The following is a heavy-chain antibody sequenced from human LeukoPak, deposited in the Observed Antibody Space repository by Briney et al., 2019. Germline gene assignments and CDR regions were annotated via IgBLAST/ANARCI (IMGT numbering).Heavy chain of an antibody. CDR1: GGSISDAAYY. V-gene: IGHV4-34*01. Sequence: PSETLSLTCTVSGGSISDAAYYGRWIRQPRGKGLEWIGEINHSGSTNYNPSLKSRVTISADTSKNQFSLKLSSVTAADTAVYYCARGLPPGGSYYGLDYWGQGTLVTVSS. J-gene: IGHJ4*02. D-gene: IGHD1-26*01. CDR2: INHSGST. CDR3: ARGLPPGGSYYGLDY.